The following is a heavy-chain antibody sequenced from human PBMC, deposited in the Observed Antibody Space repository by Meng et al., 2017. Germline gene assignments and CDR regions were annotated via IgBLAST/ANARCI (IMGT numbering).Heavy chain of an antibody. CDR1: GYTFSTNV. CDR2: INATTGKP. CDR3: ARAHSSGWYSFFDY. V-gene: IGHV7-4-1*02. J-gene: IGHJ4*02. D-gene: IGHD6-19*01. Sequence: QVSLVQSGFELKGPGASVEVFCQASGYTFSTNVMNWVRQAPGQGLEWMGWINATTGKPASAQGFTGRLAFSLDTSASTAFLQINRLKAVDTAVYYCARAHSSGWYSFFDYWGQGTLVTVSS.